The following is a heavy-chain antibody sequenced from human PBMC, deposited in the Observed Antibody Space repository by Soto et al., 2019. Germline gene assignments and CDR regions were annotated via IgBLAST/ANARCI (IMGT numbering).Heavy chain of an antibody. V-gene: IGHV3-30*18. Sequence: GGSLRLSCAASVFTFSSYGMHWVRQAPGKWLEWLAVISYDGSNKXXADSVKGRXTISRYNSKNTXYLQMXSLRAEDTAVYYCAKGNGGLFDYWRQGTLVTVSS. CDR2: ISYDGSNK. CDR3: AKGNGGLFDY. D-gene: IGHD2-8*01. CDR1: VFTFSSYG. J-gene: IGHJ4*02.